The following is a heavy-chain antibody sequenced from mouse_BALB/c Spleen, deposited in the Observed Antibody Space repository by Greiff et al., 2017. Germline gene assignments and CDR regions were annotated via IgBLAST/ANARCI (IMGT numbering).Heavy chain of an antibody. D-gene: IGHD2-14*01. CDR2: IYPGDGDT. CDR3: ASYRFYAMDY. CDR1: GYAFSSYW. J-gene: IGHJ4*01. V-gene: IGHV1-80*01. Sequence: VQLQQSGAELVRPGSSVKISCKASGYAFSSYWMNWVKQRPGQGLAWIGQIYPGDGDTNYNGKFKGKATLTADKSSSTAYMQLSSLTSEDSAVDCCASYRFYAMDYWGQGTSVTVSS.